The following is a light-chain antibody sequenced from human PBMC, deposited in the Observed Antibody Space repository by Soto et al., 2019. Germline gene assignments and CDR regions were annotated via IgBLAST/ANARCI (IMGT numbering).Light chain of an antibody. CDR1: SSDVGGYNY. CDR3: CSYAGSSTFGVV. CDR2: EVS. Sequence: QSVLTQPASVSGSPGQSITISCTGTSSDVGGYNYVSWYQQHPGKAPKLMIYEVSNRPSGVSNRFSGSKSGNTASLTISGLQAEDEADYYCCSYAGSSTFGVVFGGGTQLTVL. J-gene: IGLJ2*01. V-gene: IGLV2-14*01.